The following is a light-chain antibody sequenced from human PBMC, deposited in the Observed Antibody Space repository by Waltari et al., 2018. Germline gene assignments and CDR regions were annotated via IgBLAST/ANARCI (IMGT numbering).Light chain of an antibody. CDR3: KQYNSYWWT. CDR2: KAC. Sequence: DIQLTQSPSTLSASVGARVTITCRASQSISSWLDWYQQKPGKAPKLLIYKACSLESGVPSRFSGSGSGTEFTITISSLQPDDFATYYCKQYNSYWWTFGQGTKVEIK. V-gene: IGKV1-5*03. CDR1: QSISSW. J-gene: IGKJ1*01.